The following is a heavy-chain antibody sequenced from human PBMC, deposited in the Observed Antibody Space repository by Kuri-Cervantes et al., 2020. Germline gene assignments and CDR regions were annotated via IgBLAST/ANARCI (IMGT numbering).Heavy chain of an antibody. CDR1: GYAFTSYY. CDR3: VLAYSSGYSYYFDY. D-gene: IGHD3-22*01. V-gene: IGHV1-46*01. Sequence: ASVKVSCKASGYAFTSYYMHWVRQAPGQGLEWMGIINPSGGSTSYAQKFQGRVTMTRDTSTSTVYMELRSLRSDDTAVYYCVLAYSSGYSYYFDYWGQGTLVTVSS. J-gene: IGHJ4*02. CDR2: INPSGGST.